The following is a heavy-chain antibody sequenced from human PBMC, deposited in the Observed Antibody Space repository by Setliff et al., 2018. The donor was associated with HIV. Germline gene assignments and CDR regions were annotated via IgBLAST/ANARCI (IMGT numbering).Heavy chain of an antibody. Sequence: LSLTCTVSAGSIRSSTYYWAWIRQPPGKGLEWIGTIYYSGSTYYNPSLKSRATISVDMSKNQFSLRLSSVTAADTAVYYCARDTSFGYWGQGTLVTVSS. CDR3: ARDTSFGY. V-gene: IGHV4-39*02. CDR2: IYYSGST. CDR1: AGSIRSSTYY. J-gene: IGHJ4*02.